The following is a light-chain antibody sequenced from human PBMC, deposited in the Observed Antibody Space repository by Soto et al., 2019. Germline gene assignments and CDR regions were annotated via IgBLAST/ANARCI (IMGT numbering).Light chain of an antibody. Sequence: QSALTQPASVSGSPGQSITISCTGTISDVGSYDLVSWYQQHPGKAPKLMIYEGSKRPSGVSSRFSGSKYGNTASLTISGLQAEDEADYYCCSYAGSSTSWVFGGGTKLTVL. CDR2: EGS. J-gene: IGLJ3*02. CDR3: CSYAGSSTSWV. CDR1: ISDVGSYDL. V-gene: IGLV2-23*01.